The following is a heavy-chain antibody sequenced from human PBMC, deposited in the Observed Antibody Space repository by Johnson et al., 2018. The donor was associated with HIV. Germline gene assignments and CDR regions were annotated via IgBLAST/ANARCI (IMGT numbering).Heavy chain of an antibody. Sequence: MQLVESGGGLVQPGGSLRLSCAASRFTFSAYPMHWVRQAPGKGLEYVSAISGSGGSTYYADSVKGRFTISRDNSKNTLYLQMNSLRAEDTAVYYCAKEAYGGNSPHAFDIWGQGTMVTVSS. D-gene: IGHD4-23*01. J-gene: IGHJ3*02. V-gene: IGHV3-23*04. CDR1: RFTFSAYP. CDR2: ISGSGGST. CDR3: AKEAYGGNSPHAFDI.